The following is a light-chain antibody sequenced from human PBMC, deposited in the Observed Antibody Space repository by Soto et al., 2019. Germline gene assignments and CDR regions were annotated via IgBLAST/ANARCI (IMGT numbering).Light chain of an antibody. J-gene: IGKJ2*01. CDR1: QSISSY. CDR2: AAS. V-gene: IGKV1-39*01. CDR3: QQNFSAPVT. Sequence: DIQMTQSPSSLSASVGDRVTITCRASQSISSYLNWYQQKPGEAPKILIYAASTLQSGVPSRFSGRGSGPDFSLTISSLQPEDFATYYCQQNFSAPVTFGQGTRLEIK.